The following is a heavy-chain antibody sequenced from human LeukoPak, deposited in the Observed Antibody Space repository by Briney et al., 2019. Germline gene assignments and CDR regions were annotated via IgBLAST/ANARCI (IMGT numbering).Heavy chain of an antibody. CDR3: ARGQYYDFWSGYYSSYYYYMDV. Sequence: SETLSLTCAVYGGSFSGYYWSWIRQPPGKGLEWIGEINHSGSTNYNPSLKSRVTISVDTSKNQFSLKLSSVTAADTAVYYCARGQYYDFWSGYYSSYYYYMDVWGKGTTVTVSS. D-gene: IGHD3-3*01. CDR2: INHSGST. J-gene: IGHJ6*03. CDR1: GGSFSGYY. V-gene: IGHV4-34*01.